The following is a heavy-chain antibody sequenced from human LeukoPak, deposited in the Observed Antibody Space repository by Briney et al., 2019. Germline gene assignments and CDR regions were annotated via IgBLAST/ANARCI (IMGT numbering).Heavy chain of an antibody. CDR1: GDSISSYY. D-gene: IGHD2-15*01. Sequence: PSETLSLTCTVSGDSISSYYWSWIRQPAGKGLEWIGRNYTSGSTTYNPSLRSRVTMSVDTSKNQFSLKLSSETDADTAVYYCARGLGYCSGGSCLAFDYWGQGTLVTVSS. CDR2: NYTSGST. CDR3: ARGLGYCSGGSCLAFDY. J-gene: IGHJ4*02. V-gene: IGHV4-4*07.